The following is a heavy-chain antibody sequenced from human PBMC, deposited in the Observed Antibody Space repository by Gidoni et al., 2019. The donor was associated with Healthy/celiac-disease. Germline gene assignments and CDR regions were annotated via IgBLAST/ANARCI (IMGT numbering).Heavy chain of an antibody. V-gene: IGHV4-59*01. CDR3: ARGFRVRFLEWPSWFDP. J-gene: IGHJ5*02. Sequence: QVQLQESGPGLVKPSETLSLTCTVSGGSISSYYWSWIRQPPGKGLEWIGYIYYSGSTNYNPSLKSRVTISVDTSKNQFSLKLSSVTAADTAVYYCARGFRVRFLEWPSWFDPWGQGTLVTVSS. CDR2: IYYSGST. D-gene: IGHD3-3*01. CDR1: GGSISSYY.